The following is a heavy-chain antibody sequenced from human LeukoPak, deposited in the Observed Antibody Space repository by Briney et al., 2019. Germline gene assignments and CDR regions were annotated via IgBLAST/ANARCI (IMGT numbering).Heavy chain of an antibody. J-gene: IGHJ4*02. CDR1: GGSISSSSYY. V-gene: IGHV4-39*01. D-gene: IGHD4-17*01. CDR3: ARLGYADSKLAY. CDR2: IYYSGST. Sequence: SETLSLTCSVSGGSISSSSYYWGWIRQPAGKGLEWIGTIYYSGSTYSNPSLKSRLTISVETSKNQFSLHLSSVTAADTAVYYCARLGYADSKLAYWGQGTLVTVSS.